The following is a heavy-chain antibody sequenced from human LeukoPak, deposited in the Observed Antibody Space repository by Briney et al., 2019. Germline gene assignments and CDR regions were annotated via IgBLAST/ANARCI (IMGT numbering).Heavy chain of an antibody. CDR1: GGSFSGYY. CDR2: INHSGST. D-gene: IGHD3-3*01. V-gene: IGHV4-34*01. J-gene: IGHJ4*02. CDR3: AREYKTDFWSGYDY. Sequence: PSETLSLTCAVYGGSFSGYYWSWIRQPPGKGLEWIGEINHSGSTNYNPSLKSRVTISVDTSKNQFSLKLSSVTAADTAVYYCAREYKTDFWSGYDYWGQGTLVIVSS.